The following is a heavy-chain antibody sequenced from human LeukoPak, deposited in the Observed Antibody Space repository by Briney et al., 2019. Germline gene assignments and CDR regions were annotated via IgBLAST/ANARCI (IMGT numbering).Heavy chain of an antibody. CDR2: IKDGGTTT. V-gene: IGHV3-74*01. D-gene: IGHD1-14*01. Sequence: GGSLRLSCAASGFTFSSYWIHWVRQVPGKGLVWVSRIKDGGTTTDYADSVKGRFTISRDDAKNTLYLQMNSLRAEDTAVYYCTRDRSRAEDDWGQGTLVTVSS. J-gene: IGHJ4*02. CDR3: TRDRSRAEDD. CDR1: GFTFSSYW.